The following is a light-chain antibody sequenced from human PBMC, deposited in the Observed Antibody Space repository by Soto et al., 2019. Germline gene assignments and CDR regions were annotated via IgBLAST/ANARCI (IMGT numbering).Light chain of an antibody. J-gene: IGLJ3*02. V-gene: IGLV1-40*01. CDR2: CDR. Sequence: QSVLTQPPSVSGAPGQRVTISCTGSSSNIGAGYEVHWYQPLPGTAPKLLIYCDRYRPSGVPDRFSGSKSGTSVSLAITGLQAEDEADYHCQSYDSSPSGMVFGGGTKVTVL. CDR1: SSNIGAGYE. CDR3: QSYDSSPSGMV.